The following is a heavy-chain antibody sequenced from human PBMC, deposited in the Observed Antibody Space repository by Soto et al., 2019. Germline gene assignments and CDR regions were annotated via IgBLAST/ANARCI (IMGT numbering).Heavy chain of an antibody. CDR1: GFTFSDYY. CDR2: ISSSSSYT. CDR3: ARYDYGDHPYFDY. V-gene: IGHV3-11*05. D-gene: IGHD4-17*01. J-gene: IGHJ4*02. Sequence: QVQLVESGGGLVKPGGSLRLSCAASGFTFSDYYMSWIRQAPGKGLEWVSYISSSSSYTNYADSVKGRFTISRDNAKNSLYLQINSLRAEDTAVYYCARYDYGDHPYFDYWGQGTLVTVSS.